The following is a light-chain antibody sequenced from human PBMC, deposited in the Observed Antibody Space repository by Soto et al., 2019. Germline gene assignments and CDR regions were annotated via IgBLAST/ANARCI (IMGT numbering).Light chain of an antibody. CDR3: CSYAGSYTYV. V-gene: IGLV2-11*01. CDR2: DVT. J-gene: IGLJ1*01. CDR1: NSDVGTFYF. Sequence: QSALTQPRSVSGSPGQSVTISCTGTNSDVGTFYFVSWYQQYPDKGPKLIIYDVTERPSGVPDRFSCSKSGNTASLTISGLQAEDEADYYCCSYAGSYTYVFGSGTKVTVL.